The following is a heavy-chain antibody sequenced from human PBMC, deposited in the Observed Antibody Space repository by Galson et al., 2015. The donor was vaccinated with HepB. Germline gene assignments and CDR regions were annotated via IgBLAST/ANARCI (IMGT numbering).Heavy chain of an antibody. CDR2: IGPGGGT. Sequence: SLRLSCASSGFTFSSYAMNWVRQAPGKGLEWVSSIGPGGGTYYADSVKGRLTISSDNSKNTVYLQMNSLRAEDTALYYCANKLPGSNTFDYWGQGTLVTVSS. CDR3: ANKLPGSNTFDY. V-gene: IGHV3-23*01. J-gene: IGHJ4*02. CDR1: GFTFSSYA. D-gene: IGHD3-10*01.